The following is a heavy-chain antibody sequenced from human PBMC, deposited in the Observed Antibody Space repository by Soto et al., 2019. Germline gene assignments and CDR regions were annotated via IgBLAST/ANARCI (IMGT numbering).Heavy chain of an antibody. J-gene: IGHJ4*02. Sequence: SLNGSGNASGFTLSNDAISGLRRAPLQVRECRVGLIPIFDTENSAQNFKGRVTISAGESTSTAYMQLSNLTSDDTAVDYCASNCRSGGINWYYFDNWGQGTRVTVSS. D-gene: IGHD2-15*01. V-gene: IGHV1-69*13. CDR1: GFTLSNDA. CDR2: LIPIFDTE. CDR3: ASNCRSGGINWYYFDN.